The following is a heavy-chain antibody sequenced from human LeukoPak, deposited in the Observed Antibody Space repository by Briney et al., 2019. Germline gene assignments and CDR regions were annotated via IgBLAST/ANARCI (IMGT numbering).Heavy chain of an antibody. Sequence: GGSLRLSCVGSGFTFSNYLMNWVRQAPGKGLEWVSFISSTGGTIYYADAVKGRFTVSRDNAKNSLYLQMNSLRAEDTAVYYCAREGYSSSYKDYWGQGTLVTVSS. CDR3: AREGYSSSYKDY. V-gene: IGHV3-48*04. CDR2: ISSTGGTI. D-gene: IGHD6-13*01. CDR1: GFTFSNYL. J-gene: IGHJ4*02.